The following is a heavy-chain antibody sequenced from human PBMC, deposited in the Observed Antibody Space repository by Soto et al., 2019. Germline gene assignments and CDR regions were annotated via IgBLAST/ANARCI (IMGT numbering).Heavy chain of an antibody. Sequence: GGSLRLSCAASGFTFSSYGMHWVRQAPGKGLEWVAVISYDGSNKYYADSVKGRFTISRDNSKNTLYLQMNSLRAEDTAVYYCAKVLGYSSGWHDYWGQGTLVTVSS. CDR2: ISYDGSNK. V-gene: IGHV3-30*18. J-gene: IGHJ4*02. CDR1: GFTFSSYG. CDR3: AKVLGYSSGWHDY. D-gene: IGHD6-19*01.